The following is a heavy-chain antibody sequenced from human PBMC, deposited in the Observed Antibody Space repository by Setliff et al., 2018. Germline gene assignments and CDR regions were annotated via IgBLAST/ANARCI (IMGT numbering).Heavy chain of an antibody. CDR1: GYSISSGYY. CDR3: ATLYDVLTGYYGLDV. Sequence: SETLSLTCTVSGYSISSGYYWGWIRQPPGKGLEWIGSIYHSXXTXYXPSLXXXVTISVDTSKNQFSLKFISVTAADTAVYYCATLYDVLTGYYGLDVWGQGTTVTVSS. D-gene: IGHD3-9*01. CDR2: IYHSXXT. V-gene: IGHV4-38-2*02. J-gene: IGHJ6*02.